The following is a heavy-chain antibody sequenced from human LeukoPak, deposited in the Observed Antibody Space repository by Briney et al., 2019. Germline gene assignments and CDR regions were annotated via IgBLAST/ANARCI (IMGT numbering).Heavy chain of an antibody. D-gene: IGHD2-21*01. CDR3: ARDEGVGVQFDY. CDR1: GGSFSGYY. J-gene: IGHJ4*02. Sequence: SETLSLTCAVYGGSFSGYYWSWIRQPPGKGLEWIGEINHSGSTNYNPSLKSRVTISVDTSKNQFSLKLSSVTAADTAVYYCARDEGVGVQFDYWGQGTLVTVSS. CDR2: INHSGST. V-gene: IGHV4-34*01.